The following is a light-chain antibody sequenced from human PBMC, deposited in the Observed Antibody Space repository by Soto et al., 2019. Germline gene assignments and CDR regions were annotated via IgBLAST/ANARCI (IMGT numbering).Light chain of an antibody. CDR1: QSLVYSDGNIY. CDR3: MQGTHWPPIT. V-gene: IGKV2-30*01. CDR2: KVS. Sequence: DVVLTQSPLSLPVTLGQPASISCRSTQSLVYSDGNIYLNWFQQRPGQSPRRLIYKVSNRDSGVPERFSGSGSGTDLTLKISRVEAEDVGVDYCMQGTHWPPITFGQGTRLEIK. J-gene: IGKJ5*01.